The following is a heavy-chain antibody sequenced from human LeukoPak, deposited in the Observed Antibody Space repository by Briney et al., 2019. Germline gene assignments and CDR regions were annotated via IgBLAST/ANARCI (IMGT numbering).Heavy chain of an antibody. J-gene: IGHJ6*02. D-gene: IGHD2-2*01. CDR2: MNPNSGNT. CDR1: GYTFTSYD. Sequence: ASVKVSCKASGYTFTSYDINWVRQATGQGLEWMGWMNPNSGNTGYAQKFQARVTMTRNTSISTAYMELSSLRSEDTAVYYCARRRGVACSSTSCQRKYGMDVWGQGTTVTVSS. CDR3: ARRRGVACSSTSCQRKYGMDV. V-gene: IGHV1-8*01.